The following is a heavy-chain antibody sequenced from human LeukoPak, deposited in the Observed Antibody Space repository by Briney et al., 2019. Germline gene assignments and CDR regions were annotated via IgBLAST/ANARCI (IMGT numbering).Heavy chain of an antibody. D-gene: IGHD6-13*01. V-gene: IGHV4-39*07. CDR1: GVSISGSSYY. J-gene: IGHJ4*02. CDR3: ARTILSIAAFDY. CDR2: IYYSGST. Sequence: SETLSLTCTVSGVSISGSSYYWGWIRQPPGKGLEWTGSIYYSGSTYYNPSLKSRVTISVDTSKNQFSLKLSSVTAADTAVYYCARTILSIAAFDYWGQGTLVTVSS.